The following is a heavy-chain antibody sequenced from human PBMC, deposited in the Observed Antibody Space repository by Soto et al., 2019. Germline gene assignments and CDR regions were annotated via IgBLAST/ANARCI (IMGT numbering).Heavy chain of an antibody. CDR1: GGSFSGYY. V-gene: IGHV4-34*01. Sequence: QVQLQQWGAGLLKPSETLSLTCAVYGGSFSGYYWSWIRQPPGKGLEWIGEINHSGSTNYNPFLKSRVTISVDTSKNQFSLKLSSVTAADTAVYYCARNAQATHAFDIWGQGTMVTVSS. CDR3: ARNAQATHAFDI. J-gene: IGHJ3*02. D-gene: IGHD1-26*01. CDR2: INHSGST.